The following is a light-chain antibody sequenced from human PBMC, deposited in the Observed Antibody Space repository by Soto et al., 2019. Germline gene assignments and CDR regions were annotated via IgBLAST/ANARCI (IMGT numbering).Light chain of an antibody. V-gene: IGKV1-5*01. CDR1: QSISSW. CDR3: QPNNMPCT. Sequence: DIQMTQSPSTLSASVGDRVTITCRASQSISSWLAWYQQKPGKAPKLLIYDASSLESGVPSRFSGSGSGTEFTLTVSSLQPDDFATHYCQPNNMPCTFGQGTKFDMK. J-gene: IGKJ1*01. CDR2: DAS.